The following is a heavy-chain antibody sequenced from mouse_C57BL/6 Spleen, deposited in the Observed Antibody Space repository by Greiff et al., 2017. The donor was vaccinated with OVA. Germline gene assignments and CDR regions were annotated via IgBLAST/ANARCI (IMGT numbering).Heavy chain of an antibody. CDR1: GYAFTNYL. Sequence: VQRVESGAELVRPGTSVKLSCKASGYAFTNYLIEWVKQRPGQGLEWIGVINPGSGGTNYNEKFKGKATLTADKSSSTAYMQLSSLTSEDSAVYFCARDSYYGSSSYAMDYWGQGTSVTVSS. J-gene: IGHJ4*01. CDR2: INPGSGGT. CDR3: ARDSYYGSSSYAMDY. D-gene: IGHD1-1*01. V-gene: IGHV1-54*01.